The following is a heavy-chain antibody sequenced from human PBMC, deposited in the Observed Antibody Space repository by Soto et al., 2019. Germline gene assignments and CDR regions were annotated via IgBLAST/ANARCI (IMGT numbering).Heavy chain of an antibody. CDR2: MNPNSGNT. V-gene: IGHV1-8*01. CDR3: ARASPRYYYYGMDV. CDR1: GYTFTSYD. Sequence: GASVKVSCKASGYTFTSYDINWVRQATGQGLEWMGWMNPNSGNTGYAQKFQGRVTMTRNTSISTAYMELSSLRSEDTAVYYCARASPRYYYYGMDVWGQGTTVTVSS. J-gene: IGHJ6*02.